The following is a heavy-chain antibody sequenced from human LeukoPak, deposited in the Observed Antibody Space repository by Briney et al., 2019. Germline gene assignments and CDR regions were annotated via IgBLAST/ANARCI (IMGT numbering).Heavy chain of an antibody. CDR2: IYPGIGDSDI. Sequence: GESLKISCKGSGYTFPSYWIGWVRQLPGKGQEWMGIIYPGIGDSDIRYSPSFQGQVSISADKSISTAYLQWTSLKASDTAMYYCARLAYTSGYYYYMDVWGKGTTVTVSS. CDR3: ARLAYTSGYYYYMDV. J-gene: IGHJ6*03. V-gene: IGHV5-51*01. CDR1: GYTFPSYW. D-gene: IGHD5-18*01.